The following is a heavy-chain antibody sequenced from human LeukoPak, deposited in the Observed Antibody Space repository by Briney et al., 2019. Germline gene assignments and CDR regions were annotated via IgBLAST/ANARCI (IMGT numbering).Heavy chain of an antibody. CDR1: RGPFIGYY. V-gene: IGHV4-34*01. CDR3: ARYPFCGGDCSDWFDP. Sequence: SETLSLTCAVNRGPFIGYYWSWIRQPPGKGLEWLGETDHSGNTNYNPSLKSRLTISIDPSKNQVSLKLGSVTAADTAVYYCARYPFCGGDCSDWFDPWGQGTLVTVSS. CDR2: TDHSGNT. D-gene: IGHD2-21*02. J-gene: IGHJ5*02.